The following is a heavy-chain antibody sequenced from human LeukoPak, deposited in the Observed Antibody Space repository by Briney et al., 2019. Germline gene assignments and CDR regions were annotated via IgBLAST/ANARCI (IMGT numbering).Heavy chain of an antibody. CDR3: AKTPYDSSGYAPRYYYMDV. V-gene: IGHV3-30*02. J-gene: IGHJ6*03. Sequence: GGSLRLSCAASGFTFSSYGMHWVRQAPGEGLEWVTYIRYDGTNKYYANSVKGRFTISRDNSKNTLYLQMNSLRAEDTAVYYCAKTPYDSSGYAPRYYYMDVWGKGTTVTVSS. D-gene: IGHD3-22*01. CDR2: IRYDGTNK. CDR1: GFTFSSYG.